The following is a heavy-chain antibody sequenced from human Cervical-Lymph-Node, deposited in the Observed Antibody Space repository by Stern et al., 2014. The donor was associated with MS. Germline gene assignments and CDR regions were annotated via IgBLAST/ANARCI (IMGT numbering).Heavy chain of an antibody. CDR2: ISHSGTT. CDR3: ARRVVDWYFDV. D-gene: IGHD2-15*01. V-gene: IGHV4-39*01. Sequence: QLQLQESGPRLVKPSETLSLTCSVSGGSLSDSTYYWDWIRQSPGKGLEWIGSISHSGTTSYNPAITSRVTISVDTSKNQFSLKLHSVTAADTAVFYCARRVVDWYFDVWGRGTLVTVSS. CDR1: GGSLSDSTYY. J-gene: IGHJ2*01.